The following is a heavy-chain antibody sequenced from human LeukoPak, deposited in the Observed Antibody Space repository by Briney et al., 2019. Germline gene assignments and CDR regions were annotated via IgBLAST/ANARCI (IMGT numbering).Heavy chain of an antibody. CDR3: ARVRGIGWYFDL. D-gene: IGHD2-21*01. CDR1: GDSVSSNSAA. Sequence: SQTLSLTCAISGDSVSSNSAAWNWIRQSPSRVLEWLGRTYYSSKWYNDYAVSVKSRITINPHTSKTQFSLQLNSVAHEATAVYYCARVRGIGWYFDLWGRGTLVTVSS. J-gene: IGHJ2*01. V-gene: IGHV6-1*01. CDR2: TYYSSKWYN.